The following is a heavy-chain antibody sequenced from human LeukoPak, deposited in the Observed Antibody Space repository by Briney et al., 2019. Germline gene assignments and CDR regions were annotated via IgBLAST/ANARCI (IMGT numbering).Heavy chain of an antibody. CDR3: ARRGRIMVVPAAPQDYYYYMDV. CDR1: GYTFTSYG. D-gene: IGHD2-2*01. Sequence: ASVKVSCTASGYTFTSYGISWVRQAPGQGLQWMGWISAYNGNRNSAQKFQGRVTITADESTSTAYIELSSLRSEDTAVYYCARRGRIMVVPAAPQDYYYYMDVWGKGTTVTVSS. J-gene: IGHJ6*03. CDR2: ISAYNGNR. V-gene: IGHV1-18*01.